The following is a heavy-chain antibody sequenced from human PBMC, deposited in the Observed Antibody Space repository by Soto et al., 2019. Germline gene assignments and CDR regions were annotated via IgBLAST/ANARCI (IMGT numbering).Heavy chain of an antibody. D-gene: IGHD1-1*01. V-gene: IGHV3-23*01. CDR2: ISGSGGST. Sequence: EVQLLESGGGLVQPGGSLRLSCAASGFTFSSYAMSWVRQAPGKGLEWVSAISGSGGSTYYADSAKGRFTISRDNSKNTLYLQMNSLRAEDTAVYYCAQDLTRTRGLFPYFSNWFDPWGQGTLVTVSS. CDR1: GFTFSSYA. CDR3: AQDLTRTRGLFPYFSNWFDP. J-gene: IGHJ5*02.